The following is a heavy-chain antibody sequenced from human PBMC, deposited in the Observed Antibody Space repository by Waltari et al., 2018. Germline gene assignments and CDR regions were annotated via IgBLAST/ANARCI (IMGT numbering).Heavy chain of an antibody. CDR2: IHHSGGT. CDR3: ARGQGY. J-gene: IGHJ4*02. CDR1: GYSISTDYY. Sequence: QVQLQESGPGLVKPSETLSLTCAVSGYSISTDYYWVWIRQPPGKGLEWIGNIHHSGGTYYNPSLKSRVSISLDTSKNQFSLELSSLTADDTAVYYWARGQGYWGQGTLVTVSS. V-gene: IGHV4-38-2*01.